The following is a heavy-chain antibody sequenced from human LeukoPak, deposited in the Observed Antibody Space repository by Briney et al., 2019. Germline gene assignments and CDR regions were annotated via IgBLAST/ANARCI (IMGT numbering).Heavy chain of an antibody. CDR1: GGSISSYY. CDR3: ARGPPVGSSWSIDY. Sequence: SETPSLTCAVSGGSISSYYWSWIRQPPGKGLEWIGYIYYSGSTKYNPSLKSRVTISVDTSKNQFSLKLSSVTAADTAVYYCARGPPVGSSWSIDYWGQGTLVTVSS. D-gene: IGHD6-13*01. J-gene: IGHJ4*02. CDR2: IYYSGST. V-gene: IGHV4-59*01.